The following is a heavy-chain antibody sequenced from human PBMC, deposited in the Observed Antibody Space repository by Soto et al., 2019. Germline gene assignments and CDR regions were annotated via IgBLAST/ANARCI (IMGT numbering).Heavy chain of an antibody. CDR1: GFTFSSYA. Sequence: GGSLRLSCAASGFTFSSYAMSWVRQAPGKGLEWVSAISGSGGSTYYADSVKGRFTISRDNSKNTLYLQMNSLRAEDTAVYYCAKEGPADVGEPLRPLENWGQGTLVTVSS. J-gene: IGHJ4*02. CDR2: ISGSGGST. V-gene: IGHV3-23*01. D-gene: IGHD3-16*01. CDR3: AKEGPADVGEPLRPLEN.